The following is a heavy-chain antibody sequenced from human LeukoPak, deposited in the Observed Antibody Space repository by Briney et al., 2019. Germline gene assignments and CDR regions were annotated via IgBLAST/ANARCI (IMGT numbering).Heavy chain of an antibody. J-gene: IGHJ6*03. CDR2: IKQDGSEK. D-gene: IGHD1-26*01. Sequence: PGGSLRLSCAASGFTFSSYEMNWVRQAPGKGVEWAANIKQDGSEKYYVDSVKGRFTISRDNAKNSLYLQMNSLRAEDTAVYYCARAFRWPYSGSYYYYYYMDVWGKGTTVTVSS. CDR1: GFTFSSYE. CDR3: ARAFRWPYSGSYYYYYYMDV. V-gene: IGHV3-7*01.